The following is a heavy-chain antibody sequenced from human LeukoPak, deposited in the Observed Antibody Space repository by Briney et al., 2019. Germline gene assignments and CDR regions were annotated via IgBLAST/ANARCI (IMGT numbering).Heavy chain of an antibody. J-gene: IGHJ4*02. D-gene: IGHD3-16*01. CDR3: ARSPFYDYVWGSYPPSDY. CDR1: GYTFTGYY. CDR2: INPNSGGT. Sequence: GASVKVSCKASGYTFTGYYMHWVRQAPGQGLELMGWINPNSGGTNYAQKFQGRVTMTRDTSISTAYMELSRLRSDDTAVYYCARSPFYDYVWGSYPPSDYWGQGTLVTVSS. V-gene: IGHV1-2*02.